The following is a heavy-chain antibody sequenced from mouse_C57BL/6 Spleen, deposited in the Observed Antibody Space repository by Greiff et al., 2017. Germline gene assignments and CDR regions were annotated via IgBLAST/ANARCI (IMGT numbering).Heavy chain of an antibody. J-gene: IGHJ4*01. Sequence: QVQLQQSGAELVKPGASVKLSCKASGYTFTEYTIHWVKQRSGQGLEWIGWFYPGSGSIKYNEKFKDKATLTADKSSSTVYMELSRLTSEDSAVYFCARHGEEVARLYSNYVSMDYWGQGTSVTVSS. CDR1: GYTFTEYT. CDR3: ARHGEEVARLYSNYVSMDY. CDR2: FYPGSGSI. D-gene: IGHD2-5*01. V-gene: IGHV1-62-2*01.